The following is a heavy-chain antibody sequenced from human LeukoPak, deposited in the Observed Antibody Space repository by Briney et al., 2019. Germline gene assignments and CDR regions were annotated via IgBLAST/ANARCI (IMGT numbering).Heavy chain of an antibody. D-gene: IGHD3-22*01. Sequence: SETLSLTCTVSGGAISSYYWSWIRQPPGKGLEWIGYIYYSVSTNNNPSLKSRVTISVDTSKNQLSLRLSSVTAADTAVYFCARDQVDYDIPDHFDYWGKGTLVTVSS. CDR3: ARDQVDYDIPDHFDY. J-gene: IGHJ4*02. CDR1: GGAISSYY. V-gene: IGHV4-59*12. CDR2: IYYSVST.